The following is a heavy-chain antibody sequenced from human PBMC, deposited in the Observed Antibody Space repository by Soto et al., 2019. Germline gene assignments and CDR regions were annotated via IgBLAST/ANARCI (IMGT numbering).Heavy chain of an antibody. V-gene: IGHV4-31*01. CDR1: GDSIINGIYY. Sequence: QVQVQESGPGLVKPSQTLSLTCTVSGDSIINGIYYWTWIRQHPGKGLEWIGHVHYRGTIYYNPSLRSVVTMSVDTSTNQFSLGLSSVTVAETAGYYCVRGAARYKCGFWCLGTLVTVSS. CDR2: VHYRGTI. J-gene: IGHJ4*02. CDR3: VRGAARYKCGF. D-gene: IGHD2-2*02.